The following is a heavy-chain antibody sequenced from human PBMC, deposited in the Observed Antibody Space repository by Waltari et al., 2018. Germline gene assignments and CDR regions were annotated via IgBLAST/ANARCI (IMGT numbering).Heavy chain of an antibody. CDR1: GGSISISTYY. J-gene: IGHJ4*02. CDR2: IYYSGGT. Sequence: QLQLQESGPGLVKPSETLSLTCTVSGGSISISTYYWGWIRQPPGKGLEWIGNIYYSGGTYSHRSLKSRVTVAVDTSKTQFSLKLSSVTAADTAVYYCARIITSTKGYYFDYWGQGTLVTVSS. V-gene: IGHV4-39*01. D-gene: IGHD3-10*01. CDR3: ARIITSTKGYYFDY.